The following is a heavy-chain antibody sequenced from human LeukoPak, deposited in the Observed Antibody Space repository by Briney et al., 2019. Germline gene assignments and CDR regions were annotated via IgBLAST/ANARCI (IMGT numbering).Heavy chain of an antibody. CDR3: AKRPMLGELLDQFGY. D-gene: IGHD3-10*02. Sequence: GGSLRLSCAASGFTFSSYGMHWVRQAPGKGLEWVAVISYDGSNKYYADSVKGRFTISRDNSKNTLYLQMNSLRAEDTAVYYCAKRPMLGELLDQFGYWGQGTLVTVSS. CDR2: ISYDGSNK. J-gene: IGHJ4*02. CDR1: GFTFSSYG. V-gene: IGHV3-30*18.